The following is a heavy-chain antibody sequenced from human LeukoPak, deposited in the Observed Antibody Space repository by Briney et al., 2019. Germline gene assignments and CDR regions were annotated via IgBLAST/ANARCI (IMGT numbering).Heavy chain of an antibody. Sequence: PGGPLRLSCAASGFSFSNYVMHWVRQAPGRGLEWVAVISYDGSNEYYADSVKGRVTVSRDNSKNTLFLQMNSLRPEDTAVYYCAKDASGWYPNYYGLDVWGQGTTVTVSS. D-gene: IGHD6-19*01. CDR3: AKDASGWYPNYYGLDV. J-gene: IGHJ6*02. V-gene: IGHV3-30*18. CDR1: GFSFSNYV. CDR2: ISYDGSNE.